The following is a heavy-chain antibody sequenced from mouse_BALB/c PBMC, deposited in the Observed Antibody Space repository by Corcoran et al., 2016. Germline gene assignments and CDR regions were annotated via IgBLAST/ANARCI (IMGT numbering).Heavy chain of an antibody. CDR2: INTYTGEP. CDR1: GYTFTNYG. J-gene: IGHJ3*01. V-gene: IGHV9-1*02. D-gene: IGHD2-4*01. Sequence: QIQLVQSGPELKKPGETVKISCKASGYTFTNYGMNWVKQVPGKGLKWMGWINTYTGEPTYADDFKGRFAFSLETSASTAYLQINNLKNEDMATYVCAREDDYDWFAYWGQGTLVTVSA. CDR3: AREDDYDWFAY.